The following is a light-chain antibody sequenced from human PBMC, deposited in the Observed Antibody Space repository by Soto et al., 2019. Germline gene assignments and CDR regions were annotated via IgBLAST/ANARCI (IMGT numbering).Light chain of an antibody. Sequence: QSVLTQPPSSSRSPGQSVTSSCTGTSSDVVGYDYVFRYQQHPGKAPKLMIYDVTIRPSGVSDRFSGAMSGNTASLSVSGLPAEDEADYYCSSYTGGNPSDEFGTGTKVTV. CDR1: SSDVVGYDY. V-gene: IGLV2-8*01. CDR3: SSYTGGNPSDE. J-gene: IGLJ1*01. CDR2: DVT.